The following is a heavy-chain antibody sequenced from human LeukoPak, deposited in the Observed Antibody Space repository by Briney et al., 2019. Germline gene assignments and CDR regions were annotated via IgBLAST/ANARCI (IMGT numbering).Heavy chain of an antibody. CDR2: ISDIGST. CDR1: GGSISSYY. Sequence: SETLSLTCTVSGGSISSYYWSWIRQPPGKGLEWIAYISDIGSTNYNPSLKSRVTLSLDTSKNQFSLKLSSVTAADTAVYYCAGHHPRNTVDFWGQGTLVTVSS. D-gene: IGHD2-8*02. J-gene: IGHJ4*02. CDR3: AGHHPRNTVDF. V-gene: IGHV4-59*08.